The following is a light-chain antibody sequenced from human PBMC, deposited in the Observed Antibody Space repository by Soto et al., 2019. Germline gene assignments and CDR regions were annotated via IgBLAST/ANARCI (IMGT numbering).Light chain of an antibody. J-gene: IGKJ1*01. CDR3: QQYNNWWT. CDR2: GAS. V-gene: IGKV3-15*01. CDR1: QSVTSS. Sequence: EIVMTQSPATLSVSPGERATLSCRASQSVTSSLAWYQQKPGQAPRLLIYGASTRATGIPARFSGSGSGTEFTLTITSLQSEDFAVYDCQQYNNWWTVGQGTKVEVK.